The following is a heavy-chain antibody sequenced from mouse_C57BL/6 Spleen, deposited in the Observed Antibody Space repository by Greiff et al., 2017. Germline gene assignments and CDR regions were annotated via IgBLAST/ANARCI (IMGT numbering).Heavy chain of an antibody. CDR3: TTHYYGSSPWFAY. J-gene: IGHJ3*01. V-gene: IGHV14-1*01. D-gene: IGHD1-1*01. CDR1: GFNIKDYY. CDR2: IDPEDGDT. Sequence: VQLQQSGAELVRPGASVKLSCTASGFNIKDYYMHWVKQRPEQGLEWIGRIDPEDGDTEYAPKFQGKATMTADTSSNTAYLQLSSLTSEDTAVYYCTTHYYGSSPWFAYWGQGTLVTVSA.